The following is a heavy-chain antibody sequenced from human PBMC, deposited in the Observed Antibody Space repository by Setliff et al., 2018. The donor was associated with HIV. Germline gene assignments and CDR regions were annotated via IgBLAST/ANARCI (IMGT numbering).Heavy chain of an antibody. CDR1: GDTSSTYA. D-gene: IGHD6-19*01. Sequence: ASVKVSCKASGDTSSTYAINWVRQAPGQGLEWMGQFIPILDITNYAQKFQGRVKITADKATSTIYVEANSLTFDDTAVIYCAREGGMYGSDHHFDSWGQGTPVTVSS. CDR2: FIPILDIT. V-gene: IGHV1-69*10. CDR3: AREGGMYGSDHHFDS. J-gene: IGHJ4*02.